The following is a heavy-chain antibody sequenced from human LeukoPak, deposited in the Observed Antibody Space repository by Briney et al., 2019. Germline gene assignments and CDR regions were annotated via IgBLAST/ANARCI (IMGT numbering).Heavy chain of an antibody. Sequence: GSLRLSCAVSGFTFSSYWMSWFRQAPGKGLEWVANINQDGSQKFSVDSVKGRFTIPRDNAKNSLSLQMNSLRVEDTAVYYCARDWFDGDYDRFDYWGQGTLVTVSS. CDR2: INQDGSQK. D-gene: IGHD4-17*01. J-gene: IGHJ4*02. V-gene: IGHV3-7*03. CDR3: ARDWFDGDYDRFDY. CDR1: GFTFSSYW.